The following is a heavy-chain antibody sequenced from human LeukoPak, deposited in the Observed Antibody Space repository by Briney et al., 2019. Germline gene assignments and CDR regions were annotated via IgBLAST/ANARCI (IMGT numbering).Heavy chain of an antibody. J-gene: IGHJ4*02. D-gene: IGHD1-26*01. CDR3: VNLWEAGY. CDR2: IKHDGKKI. CDR1: GFTFSSYA. Sequence: PGGSLRLSCAASGFTFSSYAMSWVRQAPGKGLEWVANIKHDGKKIYYVDSVRGRFTISRDNAKNSLYLQLNSLRVEDTAMYYCVNLWEAGYWGQGTLVTVSS. V-gene: IGHV3-7*01.